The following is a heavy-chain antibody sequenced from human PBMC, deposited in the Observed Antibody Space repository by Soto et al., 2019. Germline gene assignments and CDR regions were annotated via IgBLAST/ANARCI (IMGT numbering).Heavy chain of an antibody. J-gene: IGHJ4*02. CDR1: GYSFTSYW. V-gene: IGHV5-51*01. D-gene: IGHD3-10*01. CDR3: AREGYSRGVIPPHFYY. CDR2: IYPGDSDT. Sequence: GESLKISCKGSGYSFTSYWIGWVRQMPGKGLEWMGIIYPGDSDTRYSPSFQGQVTISADKSISTAYLQWSSLKASDTAMYYCAREGYSRGVIPPHFYYWGQGTLVTVSS.